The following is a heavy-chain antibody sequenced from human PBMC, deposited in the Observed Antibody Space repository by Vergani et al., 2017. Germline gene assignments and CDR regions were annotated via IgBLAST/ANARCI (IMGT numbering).Heavy chain of an antibody. Sequence: QVQLVESGGGVVQPGRSLRLSCAASGFTFNQYGMHWVRQAPGKGLEWVAVTWYDGNNKQYEDSVKGRFTISKDHSKSTMYLQMNSLRYEDTGVYYCARDLRLLYNRFDPWGQGTLVTVSS. CDR2: TWYDGNNK. J-gene: IGHJ5*02. D-gene: IGHD1-14*01. CDR1: GFTFNQYG. V-gene: IGHV3-33*01. CDR3: ARDLRLLYNRFDP.